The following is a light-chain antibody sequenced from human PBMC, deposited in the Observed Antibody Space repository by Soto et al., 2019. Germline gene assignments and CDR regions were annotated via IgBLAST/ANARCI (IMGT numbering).Light chain of an antibody. CDR1: QSISSW. V-gene: IGKV1-5*03. J-gene: IGKJ2*01. Sequence: DIQMTQSPSTLSASVGDRVTITCRASQSISSWLAWYQQKPGKAPKLLIYKASSLESGVPSRFSDSVYGTEFTLTISSLQPDDFATYYCQQYNSYPYTFGQGTKLEIK. CDR2: KAS. CDR3: QQYNSYPYT.